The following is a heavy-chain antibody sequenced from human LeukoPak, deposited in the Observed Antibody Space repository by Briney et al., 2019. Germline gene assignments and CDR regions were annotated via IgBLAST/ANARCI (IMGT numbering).Heavy chain of an antibody. CDR3: ASLGPPPYSSDY. Sequence: GGSLRLSCAASGFTVSSNYMSWVRQAPGKGLEWVSVIYSGGSTYYAASVKGRITISRNNSKNTLYLQMNSLRAEDTAVYYCASLGPPPYSSDYWGQGTLVTVSS. D-gene: IGHD6-13*01. CDR1: GFTVSSNY. CDR2: IYSGGST. J-gene: IGHJ4*02. V-gene: IGHV3-53*01.